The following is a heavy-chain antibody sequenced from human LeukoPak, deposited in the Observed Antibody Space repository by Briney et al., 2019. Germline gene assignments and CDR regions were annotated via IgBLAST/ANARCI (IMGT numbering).Heavy chain of an antibody. CDR3: AGSGARYYYMDV. CDR1: GGSISSYY. CDR2: IYYSGST. Sequence: SETLSLTCTVSGGSISSYYWSWIRQPPGKGLEWIGYIYYSGSTNYNPSLKSRVTISVDTSKNQFSLKLSSVTAADTAVYYCAGSGARYYYMDVWGKGTTVTVSS. J-gene: IGHJ6*03. D-gene: IGHD6-6*01. V-gene: IGHV4-59*01.